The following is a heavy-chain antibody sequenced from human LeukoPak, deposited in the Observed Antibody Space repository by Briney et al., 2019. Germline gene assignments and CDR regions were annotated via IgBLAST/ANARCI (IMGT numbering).Heavy chain of an antibody. CDR1: GFAFNTFA. D-gene: IGHD2-15*01. CDR3: ARATGANCYWGSNF. J-gene: IGHJ4*02. V-gene: IGHV3-23*01. CDR2: ICSDDGRT. Sequence: GGSLRLSCVASGFAFNTFAMTWVRQAPGKGLEWVSSICSDDGRTYYADSVKGRFTISRDNAQNTLYLQTINLRAEDTALYYCARATGANCYWGSNFWGQGTLVTVSP.